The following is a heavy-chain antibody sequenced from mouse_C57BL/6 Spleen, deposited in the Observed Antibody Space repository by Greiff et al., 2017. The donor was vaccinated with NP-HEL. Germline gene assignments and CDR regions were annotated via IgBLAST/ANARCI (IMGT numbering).Heavy chain of an antibody. V-gene: IGHV5-17*01. CDR2: ISSGSSTI. J-gene: IGHJ4*01. Sequence: EVKVEESGGGLVKPGGSLKLSCAASGFTFSDYGMHWVRQAPEKGLEWVAYISSGSSTIYYADTVKGRFTISRDHAKNTLFLQMTSLRSEDTAMYYCAGGDGYYDYYAMDYWGQGTSVTVSS. CDR1: GFTFSDYG. CDR3: AGGDGYYDYYAMDY. D-gene: IGHD2-3*01.